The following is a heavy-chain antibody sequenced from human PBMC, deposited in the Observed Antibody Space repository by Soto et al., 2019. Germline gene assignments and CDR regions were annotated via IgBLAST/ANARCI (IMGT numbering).Heavy chain of an antibody. J-gene: IGHJ6*02. CDR3: ARQVPAAGYYYGMDF. Sequence: QVQLVQSGAEVKKPGSSVKVSCKASGGTFSSYAISWVRQAPGQGLEWMGGIIPILGKANYAQKFQGRVTITGDESTSTAYMELSSLRSKDTTVYYCARQVPAAGYYYGMDFWGQGTTVTVSS. CDR1: GGTFSSYA. V-gene: IGHV1-69*11. D-gene: IGHD2-2*01. CDR2: IIPILGKA.